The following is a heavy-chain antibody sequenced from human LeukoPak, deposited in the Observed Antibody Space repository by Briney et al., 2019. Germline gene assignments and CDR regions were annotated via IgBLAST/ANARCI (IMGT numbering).Heavy chain of an antibody. CDR3: ARDAHYYDSSGYYCDAFDI. J-gene: IGHJ3*02. CDR2: IYYSGST. Sequence: SETLSLTCTVSGGSISSYYWSWIRQPPGKGLEWIGYIYYSGSTNYNPSLKSRVTISVDTSKNQFSLKLSSVTAADTAVYYCARDAHYYDSSGYYCDAFDIWGQGTMVTVSS. V-gene: IGHV4-59*01. D-gene: IGHD3-22*01. CDR1: GGSISSYY.